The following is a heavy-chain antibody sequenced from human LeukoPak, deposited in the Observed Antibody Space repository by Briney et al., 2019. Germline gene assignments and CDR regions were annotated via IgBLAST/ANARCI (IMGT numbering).Heavy chain of an antibody. CDR1: GGSISSYY. V-gene: IGHV4-59*08. CDR2: LYHSGTP. D-gene: IGHD6-13*01. Sequence: SETLSLTCTVSGGSISSYYWSWIRQSPGKGLEWIGYLYHSGTPRYNPSLKSRVTISADTSKNQFFLNLNSTTAADTAVYYCARRRGWKQQLVYFDYWDQGTLATVSS. CDR3: ARRRGWKQQLVYFDY. J-gene: IGHJ4*02.